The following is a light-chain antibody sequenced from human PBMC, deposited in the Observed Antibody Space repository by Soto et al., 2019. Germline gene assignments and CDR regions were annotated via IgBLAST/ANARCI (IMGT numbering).Light chain of an antibody. Sequence: DIQMTQSPSSVSASVGDRVTITCRASQGLGVWLGWYQQKPGKAPILLVYAGSSLQGGVPSRFGGSGSGTDFTLTITSLQPEDFATYYCQQSYSTPTFGGGTKVEIK. CDR2: AGS. CDR1: QGLGVW. J-gene: IGKJ4*01. CDR3: QQSYSTPT. V-gene: IGKV1-12*01.